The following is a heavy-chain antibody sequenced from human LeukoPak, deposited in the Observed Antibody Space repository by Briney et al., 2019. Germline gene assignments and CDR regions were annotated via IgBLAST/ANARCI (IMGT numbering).Heavy chain of an antibody. Sequence: ASVTVSCKASGYIFTIYYIHWVRQAPGQGLEWMGISSPSAGTTKYAQNFQGRVTMTTDMSTSTVYMEVSSLRSEDTAVYYCVRTRGLAPHDAFDIWGQGTMITVSS. CDR2: SSPSAGTT. J-gene: IGHJ3*02. CDR3: VRTRGLAPHDAFDI. D-gene: IGHD6-13*01. V-gene: IGHV1-46*01. CDR1: GYIFTIYY.